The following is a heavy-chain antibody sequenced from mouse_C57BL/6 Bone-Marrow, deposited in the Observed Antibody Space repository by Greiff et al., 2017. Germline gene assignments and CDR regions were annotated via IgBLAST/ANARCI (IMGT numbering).Heavy chain of an antibody. V-gene: IGHV1-64*01. CDR1: GYTFTSYW. CDR3: ARRGDYGNSFWYFDV. Sequence: VQLQQPGAELVKPGASVKLSCKASGYTFTSYWMHWVKQRPGQGLEWIGMIHPNSGSTNYNEKFKSKATLTVDKSSSTAYMQLSSLTSEDSAVYYCARRGDYGNSFWYFDVWGTGTTVTVSS. CDR2: IHPNSGST. J-gene: IGHJ1*03. D-gene: IGHD2-1*01.